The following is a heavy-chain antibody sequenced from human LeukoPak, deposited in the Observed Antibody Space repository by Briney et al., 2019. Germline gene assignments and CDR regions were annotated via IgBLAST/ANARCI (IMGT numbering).Heavy chain of an antibody. CDR2: VYTSGST. CDR3: ARTPNRYYYYMDV. J-gene: IGHJ6*03. D-gene: IGHD1-14*01. CDR1: GGSISSESYY. V-gene: IGHV4-61*02. Sequence: PSETLSLTCTVSGGSISSESYYWSWIRQPAGKGLEWIGRVYTSGSTNYNPSLKSRVTISVDTSKNQFSLKLSSVTAADTAVYYCARTPNRYYYYMDVWGKGTTVTISS.